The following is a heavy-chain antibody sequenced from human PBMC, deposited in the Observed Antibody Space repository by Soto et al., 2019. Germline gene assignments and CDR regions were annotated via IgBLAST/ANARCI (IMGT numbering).Heavy chain of an antibody. CDR1: GFAFNTYS. Sequence: VQLVESGGGLVKPGGSLRLSCTASGFAFNTYSMNWVRQAPGKGLEWVSSINEDSTYIYYADSLRGRITISRDNAKDSLFLQMNGLRPDDSAVYYCVRDLGRYFRSGYMDLWGDGATVTVSS. J-gene: IGHJ6*03. V-gene: IGHV3-21*02. D-gene: IGHD3-9*01. CDR3: VRDLGRYFRSGYMDL. CDR2: INEDSTYI.